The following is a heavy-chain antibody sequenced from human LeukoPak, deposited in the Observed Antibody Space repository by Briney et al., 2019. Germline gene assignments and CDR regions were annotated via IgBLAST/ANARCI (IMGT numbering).Heavy chain of an antibody. V-gene: IGHV4-59*01. CDR3: ARGHSGYDFYFDY. CDR1: GGSISSYY. CDR2: IYYSGST. D-gene: IGHD5-12*01. J-gene: IGHJ4*02. Sequence: NPSETLSLTCTVAGGSISSYYWSWIRQPPGKGLEWIGDIYYSGSTNHNPSLKSRVTISVDTSKNQFSQKLSSVTAADTAVYYCARGHSGYDFYFDYWGQGTLVTVSS.